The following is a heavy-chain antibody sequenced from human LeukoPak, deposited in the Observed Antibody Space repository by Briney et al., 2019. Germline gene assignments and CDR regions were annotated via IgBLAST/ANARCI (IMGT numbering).Heavy chain of an antibody. Sequence: GGSLRLSCAASGFTFSSYWMSWVRQAPGKGLEWVGNIKEDGSEKYYVASVKGRFTISRDNAKNSLYLQMNSLRAEDTAACYCARFDTPMAFDYWGQGTLVAVSS. CDR2: IKEDGSEK. CDR3: ARFDTPMAFDY. V-gene: IGHV3-7*04. J-gene: IGHJ4*02. D-gene: IGHD5-18*01. CDR1: GFTFSSYW.